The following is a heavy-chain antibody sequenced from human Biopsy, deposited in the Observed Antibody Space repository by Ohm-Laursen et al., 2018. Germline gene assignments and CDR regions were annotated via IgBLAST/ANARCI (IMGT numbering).Heavy chain of an antibody. CDR2: ISPYNGDT. CDR1: GYTFTNYG. J-gene: IGHJ4*02. Sequence: ASVKVSCKASGYTFTNYGISWVRQAPGQGLEWMGWISPYNGDTDYAQKLQGRVTMTTDTSTSTAYMDLRSLRSDDTAVYYCARERWPHVTLLGLVVFDFWGQGTLVIVSS. CDR3: ARERWPHVTLLGLVVFDF. V-gene: IGHV1-18*01. D-gene: IGHD3-3*01.